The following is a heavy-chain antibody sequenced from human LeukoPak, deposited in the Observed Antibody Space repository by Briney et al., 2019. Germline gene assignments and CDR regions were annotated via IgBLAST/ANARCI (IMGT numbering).Heavy chain of an antibody. CDR1: GYIFTELS. CDR2: FDPENGET. Sequence: ASVKVSCKVSGYIFTELSIHWVRQTPGKGLEWMGGFDPENGETIHAQKFQGRVTMTEDTSTDTAYMELSSLRSEDTAVYYCATDRFVLRYFRWLFYWGQGTLVTVSS. CDR3: ATDRFVLRYFRWLFY. J-gene: IGHJ4*02. V-gene: IGHV1-24*01. D-gene: IGHD3-9*01.